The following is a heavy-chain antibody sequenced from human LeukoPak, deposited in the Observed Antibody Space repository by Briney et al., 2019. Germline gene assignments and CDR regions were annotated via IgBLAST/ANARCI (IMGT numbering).Heavy chain of an antibody. CDR1: GFTFDDYT. J-gene: IGHJ3*02. V-gene: IGHV3-43*01. CDR2: ISWDGGST. D-gene: IGHD5-18*01. Sequence: PGGSLRLSCAASGFTFDDYTMPWVRQAPGKGLEWVSLISWDGGSTYYADSVKGRLTISRDNSKNSLYLQMNSLRTEDTALYYCLGSYGYADAFVIWGQGTMVTVSS. CDR3: LGSYGYADAFVI.